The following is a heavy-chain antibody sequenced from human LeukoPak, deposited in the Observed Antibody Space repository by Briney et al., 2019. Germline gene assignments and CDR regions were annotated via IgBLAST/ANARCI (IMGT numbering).Heavy chain of an antibody. CDR2: IYHSGST. Sequence: SGTLSLTCAVSGGSISSSNWWSWVRQPPRKGLEWIGEIYHSGSTNYNPSLKSRVTISVDKSKNQFSLKLSSVTAADTAVYYCARVEVAGIGYFDYWGQGTLVTVSS. V-gene: IGHV4-4*02. CDR1: GGSISSSNW. J-gene: IGHJ4*02. D-gene: IGHD6-19*01. CDR3: ARVEVAGIGYFDY.